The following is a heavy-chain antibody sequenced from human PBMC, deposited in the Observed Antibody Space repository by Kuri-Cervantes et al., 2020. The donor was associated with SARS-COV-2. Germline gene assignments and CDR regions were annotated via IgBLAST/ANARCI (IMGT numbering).Heavy chain of an antibody. CDR2: IWYDGSNK. Sequence: GGSLRLSCAASGFTFSSYGMHRVRQAPGKGLEWVAVIWYDGSNKYYADSVKGRFTLSRDNAKNMLFLQMNSLRAEDTAVYYCVRDGDHWNFDYWGQGTLVTVSS. D-gene: IGHD1-1*01. CDR1: GFTFSSYG. J-gene: IGHJ4*02. V-gene: IGHV3-33*01. CDR3: VRDGDHWNFDY.